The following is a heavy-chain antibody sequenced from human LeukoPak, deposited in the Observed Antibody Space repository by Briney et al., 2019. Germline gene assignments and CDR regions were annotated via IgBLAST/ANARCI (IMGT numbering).Heavy chain of an antibody. CDR2: ISGSGGST. J-gene: IGHJ4*02. Sequence: GKSLRLSCAASGFPFSSYAMSWVRQAPGKGLEWVSTISGSGGSTYYADSVKGRFTISRDNSKNTLYLQMSSLRAEDTAVYYCAKGGTDATGFGYWGQGTLVTVSS. D-gene: IGHD2-2*01. CDR3: AKGGTDATGFGY. V-gene: IGHV3-23*01. CDR1: GFPFSSYA.